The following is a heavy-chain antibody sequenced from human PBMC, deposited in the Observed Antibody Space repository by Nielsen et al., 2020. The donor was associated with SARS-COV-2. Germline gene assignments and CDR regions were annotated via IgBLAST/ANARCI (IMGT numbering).Heavy chain of an antibody. D-gene: IGHD6-13*01. Sequence: GGSLRLSCSVSGASITFGSYYWGWIRQAPGKGLEWVSVISGNGESTYYADSVKGRFAISRDESKSTLYLQMNSLRDEDTAVYYCARGEQLVPIPLDYWGQGTLVTVSS. J-gene: IGHJ4*02. CDR2: ISGNGEST. CDR3: ARGEQLVPIPLDY. CDR1: GASITFGSYY. V-gene: IGHV3-23*01.